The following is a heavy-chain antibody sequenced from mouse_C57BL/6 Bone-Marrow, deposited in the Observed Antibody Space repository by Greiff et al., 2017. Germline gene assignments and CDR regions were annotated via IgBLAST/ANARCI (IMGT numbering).Heavy chain of an antibody. CDR3: TRYSAVVPYFDY. CDR2: ISSGGDYI. J-gene: IGHJ2*01. CDR1: GFTFSSYA. V-gene: IGHV5-9-1*02. Sequence: EVKVVESGEGLVKPGGSLKLSCAASGFTFSSYAMSWVRQTPEKRLEWVAYISSGGDYIYYADTVKGRFTISRDNARNTLYLQMSSLKSDDTAMYYCTRYSAVVPYFDYWGQGTTLTVSS. D-gene: IGHD1-1*01.